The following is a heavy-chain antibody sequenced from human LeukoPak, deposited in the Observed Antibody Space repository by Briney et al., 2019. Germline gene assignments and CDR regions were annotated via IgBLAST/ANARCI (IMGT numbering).Heavy chain of an antibody. Sequence: GGSLRLSCAASGFTFSIYGMHWVRQAPGKGLEWVAVIWYDGSNKYYADSVKGRFTISRDNSKNTLYLQMNSLRAEDTAVYYCARDSHYYDSSGYYPGYWGQGTLDTVSS. J-gene: IGHJ4*02. V-gene: IGHV3-33*01. CDR1: GFTFSIYG. D-gene: IGHD3-22*01. CDR2: IWYDGSNK. CDR3: ARDSHYYDSSGYYPGY.